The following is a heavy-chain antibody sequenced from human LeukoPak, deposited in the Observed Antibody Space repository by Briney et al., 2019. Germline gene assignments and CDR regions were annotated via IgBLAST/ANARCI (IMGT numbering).Heavy chain of an antibody. CDR1: GFTFSSYW. CDR2: IKQDGSEK. V-gene: IGHV3-7*01. Sequence: GGSLRLSCAASGFTFSSYWMSWVRQAPGKGLEWVANIKQDGSEKYYVDSVKGRFTISRDNFKNTLYLQVNSLRAEDTAVYYCARDSRDGYDFRRHGMDVWGQGTTVTVSS. CDR3: ARDSRDGYDFRRHGMDV. J-gene: IGHJ6*02. D-gene: IGHD5-24*01.